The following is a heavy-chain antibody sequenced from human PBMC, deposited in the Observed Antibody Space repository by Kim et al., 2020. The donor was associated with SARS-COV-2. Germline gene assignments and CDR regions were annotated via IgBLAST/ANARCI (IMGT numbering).Heavy chain of an antibody. CDR2: IKTKANSYAT. D-gene: IGHD3-10*01. CDR3: TRLSTSMVRGVTFNYGMDV. Sequence: GGSLRLSCAASGFTFSGSAMHWVRQASGKGLEWVGHIKTKANSYATAYAASVKGRFTISRDDSKNTAYLQMNSLKTEDTAVYYCTRLSTSMVRGVTFNYGMDVWGQGTTVTVSS. CDR1: GFTFSGSA. J-gene: IGHJ6*02. V-gene: IGHV3-73*01.